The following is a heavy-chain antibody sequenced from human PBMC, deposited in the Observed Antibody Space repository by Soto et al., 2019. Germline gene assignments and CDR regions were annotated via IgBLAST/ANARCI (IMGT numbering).Heavy chain of an antibody. Sequence: GGSLRLSCAASGFTFDDYAMHWVRQAPGKGLEWVSGISWNSGSIGYADSVKGRFTISRDNAKNSLYLQMNSLRAEDTALYYCAKAKYYDFWSGYSMAYFDYWGQGTLVTVPQ. CDR1: GFTFDDYA. D-gene: IGHD3-3*01. V-gene: IGHV3-9*01. J-gene: IGHJ4*02. CDR3: AKAKYYDFWSGYSMAYFDY. CDR2: ISWNSGSI.